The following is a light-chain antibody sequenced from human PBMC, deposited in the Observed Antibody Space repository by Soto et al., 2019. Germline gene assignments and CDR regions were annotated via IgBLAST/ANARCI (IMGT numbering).Light chain of an antibody. CDR3: QQYDKWPRT. V-gene: IGKV3-15*01. CDR2: GAS. CDR1: QSVSRK. J-gene: IGKJ1*01. Sequence: EIVMTHSPATLSVSPWERATLSSRASQSVSRKLAWYQQTRGQAPRLLIYGASTRATGVPARFSGSGSGTEFTLTISNLQSEDFAVYHCQQYDKWPRTFGQGTKVDIK.